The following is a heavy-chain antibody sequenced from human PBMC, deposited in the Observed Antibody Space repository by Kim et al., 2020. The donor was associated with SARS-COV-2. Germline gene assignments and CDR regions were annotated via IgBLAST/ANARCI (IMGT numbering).Heavy chain of an antibody. V-gene: IGHV3-23*02. J-gene: IGHJ1*01. Sequence: GGSLRLSCAASGFIFNTYAMSWVRQAPGKGLEWVSSISDSGRGTYYGDSVKGRFTXSXDNSKNTLXXGMXXXKTEDTAVXXCAKDGXXXXSSLYFQDWGXXXLVTVS. CDR3: AKDGXXXXSSLYFQD. D-gene: IGHD3-22*01. CDR2: ISDSGRGT. CDR1: GFIFNTYA.